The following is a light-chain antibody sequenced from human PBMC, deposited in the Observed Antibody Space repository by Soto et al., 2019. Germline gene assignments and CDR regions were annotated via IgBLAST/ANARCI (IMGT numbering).Light chain of an antibody. CDR2: SSD. V-gene: IGLV1-44*01. CDR3: AAWDDSLQGWV. CDR1: GSNIGSNT. Sequence: QSVLTQPPSASGTPGQRVTISCSGSGSNIGSNTVNWYQQLPGTAPKLLIYSSDQRPSGVPDRFSGSKSGTSASLAITALRSEDETDYYCAAWDDSLQGWVFGGGTKLTVL. J-gene: IGLJ3*02.